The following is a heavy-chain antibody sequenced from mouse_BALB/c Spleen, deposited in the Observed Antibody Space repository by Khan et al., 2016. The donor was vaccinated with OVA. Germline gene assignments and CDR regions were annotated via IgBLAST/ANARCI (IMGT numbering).Heavy chain of an antibody. Sequence: QVQLKQSGPGLVAPSQSLSITCTISGFSLTSYGIHWVRQPPGKGLEWLVVIWSDGRTTYNSALKSRLSISKDNSKSQVFLKMNSLQTDDTAMYXCARQIYPGCFDVWGAGTTVTVSS. CDR1: GFSLTSYG. CDR2: IWSDGRT. D-gene: IGHD2-1*01. J-gene: IGHJ1*01. V-gene: IGHV2-6-1*01. CDR3: ARQIYPGCFDV.